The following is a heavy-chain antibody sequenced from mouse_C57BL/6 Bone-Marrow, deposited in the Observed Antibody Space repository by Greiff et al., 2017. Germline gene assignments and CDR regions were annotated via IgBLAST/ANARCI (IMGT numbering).Heavy chain of an antibody. J-gene: IGHJ1*03. CDR1: GYTFTSYW. V-gene: IGHV1-50*01. Sequence: QVQLQQPGAELVKPGASVKLSCKASGYTFTSYWMQWVKQRPGQGLEWIGEIDPSNSYTNYTQKFKGKATLTVDTSSSTAYMQLSSLTSDDSAVYYCARWWGGYSYWYFDVWGTGTTVTVSS. CDR2: IDPSNSYT. D-gene: IGHD2-3*01. CDR3: ARWWGGYSYWYFDV.